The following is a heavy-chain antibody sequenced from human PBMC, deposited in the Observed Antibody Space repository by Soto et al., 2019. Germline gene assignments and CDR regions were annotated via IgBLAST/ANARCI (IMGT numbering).Heavy chain of an antibody. CDR3: ATVVPAGTTLGWFDP. Sequence: ASVKVSCKVSGYTLTELSMHWVRQAPGKGLEWMGGFDPEDGEAIYAQKFQGRVTMTEDTSTDTAYMELSSLRSEDTAVYYCATVVPAGTTLGWFDPWGQGTLVTVSS. J-gene: IGHJ5*02. CDR2: FDPEDGEA. CDR1: GYTLTELS. V-gene: IGHV1-24*01. D-gene: IGHD2-2*01.